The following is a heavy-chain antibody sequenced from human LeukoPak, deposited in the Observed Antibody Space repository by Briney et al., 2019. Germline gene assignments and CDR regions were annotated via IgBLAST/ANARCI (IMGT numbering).Heavy chain of an antibody. CDR2: ISGSGGSI. CDR3: STHKGYTYADWVDY. J-gene: IGHJ4*02. D-gene: IGHD5-18*01. CDR1: GFTFNSYA. V-gene: IGHV3-23*01. Sequence: PGGSLRLSWAASGFTFNSYAMSWVRQAPGKGLEWVSVISGSGGSIYYADSVKGRFTISRDNSKNTLYLQMNSLKTEDTAVYYCSTHKGYTYADWVDYWGQGTLVTVSS.